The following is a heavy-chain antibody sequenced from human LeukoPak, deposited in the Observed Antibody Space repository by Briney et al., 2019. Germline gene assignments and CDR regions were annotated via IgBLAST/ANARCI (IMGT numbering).Heavy chain of an antibody. CDR2: IYYSGST. J-gene: IGHJ6*02. D-gene: IGHD3-16*01. V-gene: IGHV4-59*01. Sequence: ASETLSLTCTVSGGSISSYYWSWIRQPPGKGLEWIGHIYYSGSTNYNPSLKSRVTISVDTSKNQFSLKLSSVTAADTAVYYCARDVGEGDYYCGMDVWGQGTTVTVSS. CDR1: GGSISSYY. CDR3: ARDVGEGDYYCGMDV.